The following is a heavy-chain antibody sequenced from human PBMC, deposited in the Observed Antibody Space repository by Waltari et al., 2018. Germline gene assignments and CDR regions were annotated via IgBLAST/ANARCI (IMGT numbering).Heavy chain of an antibody. D-gene: IGHD2-21*01. Sequence: QVQLVESGGGVVQPGRSLRLSCAASGFTFSSYAMHWVRQAPGKGLEWVAVISYDGSNKYYADSVKGRFTISRDNSKNTLYLQMNSLRAEDTAVYYCARDREYCGGDCYLHPGFDYWGQGTLVTVSS. CDR1: GFTFSSYA. V-gene: IGHV3-30-3*01. CDR3: ARDREYCGGDCYLHPGFDY. CDR2: ISYDGSNK. J-gene: IGHJ4*02.